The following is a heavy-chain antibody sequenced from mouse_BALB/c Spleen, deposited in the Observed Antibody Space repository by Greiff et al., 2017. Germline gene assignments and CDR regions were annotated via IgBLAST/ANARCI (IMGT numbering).Heavy chain of an antibody. J-gene: IGHJ1*01. CDR3: AREGYYGSRDWYFDV. CDR2: ISSGSSTI. CDR1: GFTFSSFG. D-gene: IGHD1-1*01. V-gene: IGHV5-17*02. Sequence: EVKLMESGGGLVQPGGSRKLSCAASGFTFSSFGMHWVRQAPEKGLEWVAYISSGSSTIYYADTVKGRFTISRDNPKNTLFLQMTSLRSEDTAMYYCAREGYYGSRDWYFDVWGAGTTVTVSS.